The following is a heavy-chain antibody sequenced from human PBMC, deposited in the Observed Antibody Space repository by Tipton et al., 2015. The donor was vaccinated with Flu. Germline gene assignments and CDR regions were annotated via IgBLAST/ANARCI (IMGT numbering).Heavy chain of an antibody. CDR1: GGSISSYY. CDR3: ARAPDSIVGATVFDY. V-gene: IGHV4-59*01. J-gene: IGHJ4*02. Sequence: TLSLTCTVSGGSISSYYWSWIRQPPGKGLEWIGYIYYSGRTNYNPSLKSRVTISVDTSKNQFSLKLSSVTAADTAVYYCARAPDSIVGATVFDYWGQGTLVTVSS. CDR2: IYYSGRT. D-gene: IGHD1-26*01.